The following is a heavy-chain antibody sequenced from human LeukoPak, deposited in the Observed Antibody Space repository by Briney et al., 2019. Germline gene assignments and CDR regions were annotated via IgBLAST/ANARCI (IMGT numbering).Heavy chain of an antibody. CDR2: IYHSGST. Sequence: SETLSLTCAVSGGSISSSNWWSWVRQPPGKGLEWIGEIYHSGSTNCNPSLKSRVTISVDKSKNQFSLKLSSVTAADTAVYYCARDRLWFGELSNNNWFDPWGQGTLVTVSS. CDR3: ARDRLWFGELSNNNWFDP. D-gene: IGHD3-10*01. V-gene: IGHV4-4*02. CDR1: GGSISSSNW. J-gene: IGHJ5*02.